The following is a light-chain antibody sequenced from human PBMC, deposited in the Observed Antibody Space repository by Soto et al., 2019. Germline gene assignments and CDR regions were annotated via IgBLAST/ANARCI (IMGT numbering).Light chain of an antibody. CDR1: QTVRNNY. J-gene: IGKJ5*01. CDR3: QQSYSTPIS. Sequence: EFVLTQSPGTLSLSPGERATLSCRASQTVRNNYLAWYQQKPGQAPRLLIYDASSRATGIPDRFSGSGSGTDFTLTISSLQPEDFATYYCQQSYSTPISFGQGTRLEIK. V-gene: IGKV3D-20*02. CDR2: DAS.